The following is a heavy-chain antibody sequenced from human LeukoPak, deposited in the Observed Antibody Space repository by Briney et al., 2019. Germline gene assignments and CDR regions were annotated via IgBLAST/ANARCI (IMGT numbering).Heavy chain of an antibody. CDR2: ISAYNGNT. CDR1: GYTFTSYG. J-gene: IGHJ6*03. V-gene: IGHV1-18*01. D-gene: IGHD3-3*01. CDR3: ARDRDLKYDFWSGLYYYYYMDV. Sequence: GASVKVSCKASGYTFTSYGISWVRQAPGQGLEWMGWISAYNGNTNYAQKLQGRVTMTTDTSTSTAYMELRSLRSDDTAVYYCARDRDLKYDFWSGLYYYYYMDVWGKGTTVTVSS.